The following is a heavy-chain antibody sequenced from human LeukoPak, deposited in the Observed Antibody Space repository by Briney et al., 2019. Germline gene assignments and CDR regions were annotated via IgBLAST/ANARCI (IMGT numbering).Heavy chain of an antibody. D-gene: IGHD3-22*01. V-gene: IGHV4-31*03. CDR2: IYYSGST. CDR1: GGSISSGGYY. Sequence: SQTLSLTCTVSGGSISSGGYYWSWIRQHPGKGLEWIGYIYYSGSTYYNPSLKSRVTISVDTSKNQFSLKLSSVTAADTAVYYCAREHDYYDSPGGMDVWGQGTTVTASS. J-gene: IGHJ6*02. CDR3: AREHDYYDSPGGMDV.